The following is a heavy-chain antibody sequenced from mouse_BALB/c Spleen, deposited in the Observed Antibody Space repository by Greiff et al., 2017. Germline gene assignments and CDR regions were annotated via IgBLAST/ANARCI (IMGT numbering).Heavy chain of an antibody. CDR3: AKEGYDYDLDFDY. CDR2: ISSGGST. CDR1: GFTFSSYA. Sequence: EVKLVESGGGLVKPGGSLKLSCAASGFTFSSYAMSWVRQTPEKRLEWVASISSGGSTYYPDSVKGRFTISRDNARNILYLQMSSLRSEDTAMYYCAKEGYDYDLDFDYWGQGTTLTVSS. J-gene: IGHJ2*01. D-gene: IGHD2-4*01. V-gene: IGHV5-6-5*01.